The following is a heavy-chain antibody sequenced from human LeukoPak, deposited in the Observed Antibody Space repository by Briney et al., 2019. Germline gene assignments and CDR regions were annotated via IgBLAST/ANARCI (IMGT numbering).Heavy chain of an antibody. D-gene: IGHD1-26*01. V-gene: IGHV3-11*04. CDR3: ARDVLPYSGNYSATLGAGAFDI. CDR2: ISSSADTI. Sequence: GGSLRLSCTASGFTFSNFYMNWIRQAPGKGLEWVSYISSSADTIYYADSVRGRFTVSRDNAKNSLFLQMNSLRDEDTAVYYCARDVLPYSGNYSATLGAGAFDIWGQGTMVTVSS. J-gene: IGHJ3*02. CDR1: GFTFSNFY.